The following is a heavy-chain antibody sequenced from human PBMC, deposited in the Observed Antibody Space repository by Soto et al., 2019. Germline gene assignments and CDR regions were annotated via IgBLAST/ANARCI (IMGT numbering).Heavy chain of an antibody. CDR2: ISSDGGNR. Sequence: PGGSLRLSCAASGFTFTDYALPWVRQAPGKGLEWVTVISSDGGNRYYADSVKGRFTISRANSKNTLYLQMNSLRGEDTAVYYCAKGGYYSDSSGYYNSFTNWGQGTLVTLSS. J-gene: IGHJ4*02. CDR3: AKGGYYSDSSGYYNSFTN. CDR1: GFTFTDYA. D-gene: IGHD3-22*01. V-gene: IGHV3-30-3*01.